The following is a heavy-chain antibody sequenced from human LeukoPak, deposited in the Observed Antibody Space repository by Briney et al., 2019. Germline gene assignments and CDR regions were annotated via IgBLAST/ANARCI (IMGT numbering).Heavy chain of an antibody. V-gene: IGHV4-39*01. Sequence: PSETLSLTCTVSGGSISSYYWSWIRQPPWEGLAWIGTIYFSGDTYYNPSLESRVTIFLDTSKNQFSLKLSSVTAADTAVYYCARPHCSGGSCYLNYWGQGTLVTVSS. J-gene: IGHJ4*02. CDR2: IYFSGDT. CDR1: GGSISSYY. CDR3: ARPHCSGGSCYLNY. D-gene: IGHD2-15*01.